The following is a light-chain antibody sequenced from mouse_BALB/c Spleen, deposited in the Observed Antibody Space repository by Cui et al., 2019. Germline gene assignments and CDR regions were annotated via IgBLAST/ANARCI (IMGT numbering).Light chain of an antibody. V-gene: IGKV12-41*01. CDR2: NAK. Sequence: DIQMTQSPASLSASVGETVTITCRASGNLHNYLAWYQQKQGKSPQLLVYNAKTLADGVPSRFSGSGSGTQYSLKINSLQPEDFGSYYCQHFWSTWTFGGGTKLEIK. CDR1: GNLHNY. J-gene: IGKJ1*01. CDR3: QHFWSTWT.